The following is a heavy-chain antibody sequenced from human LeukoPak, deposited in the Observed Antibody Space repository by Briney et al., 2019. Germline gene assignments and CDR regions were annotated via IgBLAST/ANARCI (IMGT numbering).Heavy chain of an antibody. V-gene: IGHV1-46*01. CDR3: ARDQEGFDY. CDR2: INPSGTIT. J-gene: IGHJ4*02. CDR1: GYIFTNYY. Sequence: GASVKVSCKASGYIFTNYYMHWVRQAPGEGLEWMGIINPSGTITSYAQKFQGRVTVTRDTSTSTVHMELSGLRSEDTAVYYCARDQEGFDYWGQGTLVTVSS.